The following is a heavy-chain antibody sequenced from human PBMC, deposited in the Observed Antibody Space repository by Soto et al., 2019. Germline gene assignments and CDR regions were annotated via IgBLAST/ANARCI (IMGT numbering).Heavy chain of an antibody. V-gene: IGHV1-3*01. CDR1: GYTFTSYA. D-gene: IGHD2-15*01. J-gene: IGHJ4*02. CDR3: ARGPRGYRSGGSCYSFLVY. CDR2: INAGNGNT. Sequence: ASVKVSCKASGYTFTSYAMHWVRQAPGQRLEWMGWINAGNGNTKYSQKFQGRVTITRDTSASTAYMELSSLRSEDTAVYYCARGPRGYRSGGSCYSFLVYWGQGTLVTVS.